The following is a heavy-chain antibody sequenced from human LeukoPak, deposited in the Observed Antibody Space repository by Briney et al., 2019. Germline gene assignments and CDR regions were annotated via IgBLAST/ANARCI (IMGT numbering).Heavy chain of an antibody. CDR1: GGSFSGYY. CDR3: ARSAAPFWSGYKDAFDI. V-gene: IGHV4-34*01. Sequence: PSETLSLTCAVYGGSFSGYYWSWIRQPLGKGLEWIGEINHSGSTNYNPSLKSRVTISVDTSKNQFSLKLSSVTAADTAVYYCARSAAPFWSGYKDAFDIWGQGTMVTVSS. CDR2: INHSGST. J-gene: IGHJ3*02. D-gene: IGHD3-3*01.